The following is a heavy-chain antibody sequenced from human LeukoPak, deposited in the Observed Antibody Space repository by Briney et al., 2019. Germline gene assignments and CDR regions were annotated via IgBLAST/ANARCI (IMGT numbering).Heavy chain of an antibody. CDR3: ARGRIAAAGFYYYYYGMDV. CDR1: GYTFTGYY. D-gene: IGHD6-13*01. Sequence: GASVKVSCKASGYTFTGYYMHWVRQAPGQGLEWMGWINPNSGGTNYAQKFQGRVIMTRDTSISTAYMELSRLRSDDTAVYYCARGRIAAAGFYYYYYGMDVWGQGTTVTVSS. V-gene: IGHV1-2*02. J-gene: IGHJ6*02. CDR2: INPNSGGT.